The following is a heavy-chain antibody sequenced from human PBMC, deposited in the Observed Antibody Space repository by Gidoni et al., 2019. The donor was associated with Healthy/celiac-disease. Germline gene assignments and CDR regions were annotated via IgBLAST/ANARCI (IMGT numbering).Heavy chain of an antibody. CDR3: ARAMVPILYGMDV. CDR2: IYSGGST. Sequence: EVQLVESGGGLIQPGGSLRLSCAASGFTVSSNYMSWVRQAPGKGLEWVSVIYSGGSTYYADSVKGRFTISRDNSKNTLYLQMNSLRAEDTAVYYCARAMVPILYGMDVWGQGTTVTVSS. CDR1: GFTVSSNY. V-gene: IGHV3-53*01. J-gene: IGHJ6*02. D-gene: IGHD3-10*01.